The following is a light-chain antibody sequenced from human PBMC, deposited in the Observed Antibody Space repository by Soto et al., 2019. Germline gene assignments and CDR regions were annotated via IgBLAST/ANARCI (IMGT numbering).Light chain of an antibody. CDR1: SSDVGGYNY. V-gene: IGLV2-11*01. CDR2: DVS. Sequence: ALTQPRSVSGSPGQSVTISCTGTSSDVGGYNYVSWYQQHPGKAPKLMIYDVSKRPSGVPDRFSGSKSGNTASLTISGLQAEDEADYYCCSYAGSYTQVFGTGTKVTVL. CDR3: CSYAGSYTQV. J-gene: IGLJ1*01.